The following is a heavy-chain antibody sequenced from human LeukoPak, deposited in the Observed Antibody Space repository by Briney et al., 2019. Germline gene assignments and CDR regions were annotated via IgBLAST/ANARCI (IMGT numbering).Heavy chain of an antibody. CDR3: ARKDSSSHFDY. Sequence: WISFIYHIASNYYNPSLKRGDTISGETTKNHFSLKLSSATAADTAVYYCARKDSSSHFDYWGQGTLVTVSS. V-gene: IGHV4-30-2*04. CDR2: IYHIASN. D-gene: IGHD6-13*01. J-gene: IGHJ4*02.